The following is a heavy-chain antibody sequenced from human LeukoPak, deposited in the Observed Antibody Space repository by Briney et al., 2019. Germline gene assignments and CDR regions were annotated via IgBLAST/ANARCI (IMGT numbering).Heavy chain of an antibody. CDR2: SRSGGANN. CDR3: GRDPNGDYLGASEF. CDR1: GFTVSDYG. V-gene: IGHV3-23*01. J-gene: IGHJ3*01. Sequence: PGGSLRLSCTASGFTVSDYGLVWVRQAPGKGLEWVSGSRSGGANNFYADAVKGRFTISRDNSKNTLYLQMNSLRADDTAVYYCGRDPNGDYLGASEFWGHGTTVIVSS. D-gene: IGHD4-17*01.